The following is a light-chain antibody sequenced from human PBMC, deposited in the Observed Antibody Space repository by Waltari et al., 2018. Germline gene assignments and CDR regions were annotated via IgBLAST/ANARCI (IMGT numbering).Light chain of an antibody. CDR3: QAWDSNIVV. CDR1: RLEEKY. Sequence: SYELMQAPSVSVSPGQTATITCSANRLEEKYVCWYQQKPGQSPVLIIYQDTKRPSGIPERCSASHSGNTAILTISVTQSVDEADDYCQAWDSNIVVFGGGTKLTVL. V-gene: IGLV3-1*01. J-gene: IGLJ2*01. CDR2: QDT.